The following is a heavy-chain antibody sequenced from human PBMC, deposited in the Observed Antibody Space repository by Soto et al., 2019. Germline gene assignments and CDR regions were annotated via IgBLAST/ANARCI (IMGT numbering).Heavy chain of an antibody. CDR1: GFTFGDYA. CDR3: TRILAWGSYRSFDY. D-gene: IGHD3-16*02. J-gene: IGHJ4*02. Sequence: PGESLKISCTASGFTFGDYAMSWFRQAPGKGLEWVGFIRSKAYGGTTEYAASVKGRFTISRDDSKSIAYLQMNSLKTEDTAVYYCTRILAWGSYRSFDYWGQGTLVTVSS. CDR2: IRSKAYGGTT. V-gene: IGHV3-49*03.